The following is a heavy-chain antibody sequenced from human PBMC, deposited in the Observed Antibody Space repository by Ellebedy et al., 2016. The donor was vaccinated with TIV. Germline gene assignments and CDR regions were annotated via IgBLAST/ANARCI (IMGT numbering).Heavy chain of an antibody. CDR3: ARDCLDRICGGDYYFDL. CDR2: IVGTGNR. CDR1: GFSFSTYA. Sequence: GESLKISCAVSGFSFSTYAVSWVRQVPGKGLEWVSGIVGTGNRYYTDSLKGRFTISRDISTNTVYLQMNSLRADDTAVYYCARDCLDRICGGDYYFDLWGQGALVTVS. V-gene: IGHV3-23*01. J-gene: IGHJ4*02. D-gene: IGHD2-21*02.